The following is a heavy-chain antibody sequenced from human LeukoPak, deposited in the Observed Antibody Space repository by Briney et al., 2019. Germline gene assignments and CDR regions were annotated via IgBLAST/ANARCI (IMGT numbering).Heavy chain of an antibody. CDR1: GGSISSGGYS. D-gene: IGHD2-2*02. Sequence: SQTLSLTCAVSGGSISSGGYSWSWIRQPPGQGLEWIGYIYHSGSTYYNPSLKSRVTISVDRSKNQFSLKLSSVTAADTAVYYCARSCSSTSCYRGWFDPWGQGTLVTVSS. V-gene: IGHV4-30-2*01. CDR2: IYHSGST. J-gene: IGHJ5*02. CDR3: ARSCSSTSCYRGWFDP.